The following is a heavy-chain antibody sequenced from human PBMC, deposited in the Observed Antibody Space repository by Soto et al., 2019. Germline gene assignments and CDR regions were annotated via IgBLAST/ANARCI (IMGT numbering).Heavy chain of an antibody. Sequence: SVKVSCKASGGTFSSYAISWVRQAPGQGLEWMGGIIPIFGTANYAQKFQGRVTITADESTSTAYMELSSLRSEDTAAYYCARDSRSITMVRGVINLPNYYYYGMDVWGKGTTVTVSS. J-gene: IGHJ6*04. CDR3: ARDSRSITMVRGVINLPNYYYYGMDV. V-gene: IGHV1-69*13. CDR2: IIPIFGTA. D-gene: IGHD3-10*01. CDR1: GGTFSSYA.